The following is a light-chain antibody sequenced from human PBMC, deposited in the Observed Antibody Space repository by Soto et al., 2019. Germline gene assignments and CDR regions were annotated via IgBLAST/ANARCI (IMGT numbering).Light chain of an antibody. CDR1: SSDVGGYNY. CDR2: DVS. V-gene: IGLV2-14*01. CDR3: SSYTSSSTLYV. J-gene: IGLJ1*01. Sequence: QSALTQPASVSGSPGQSITISCTGTSSDVGGYNYVSWYQQHPGKAPKLMIYDVSKRPSGVSNRFSGSKSGNTASRTISGLQAEDEADYYCSSYTSSSTLYVFGTGTKVNVL.